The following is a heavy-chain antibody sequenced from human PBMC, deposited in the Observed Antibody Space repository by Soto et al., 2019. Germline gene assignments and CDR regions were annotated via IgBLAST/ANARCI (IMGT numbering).Heavy chain of an antibody. J-gene: IGHJ4*02. Sequence: GSLRLSCAASGFTFSSYAMSWVRQAPGKGLEWVSAISGSGGSTYYADSVKGRFTISRDNSKNTLYLQMNSLRAEDTAVYYCAKDLGYSGYDYLGALYFDYWGQGTLVTVSS. V-gene: IGHV3-23*01. D-gene: IGHD5-12*01. CDR2: ISGSGGST. CDR1: GFTFSSYA. CDR3: AKDLGYSGYDYLGALYFDY.